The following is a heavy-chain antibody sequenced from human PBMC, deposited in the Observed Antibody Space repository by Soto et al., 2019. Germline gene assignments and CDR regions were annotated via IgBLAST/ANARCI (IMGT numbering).Heavy chain of an antibody. CDR3: AKDLSAAVTLRGAEYFQH. CDR2: ISYDGSNK. Sequence: QVQLVESGGGVVQPGRSLRLSCAASGFTFSSYGMHWVRQAPGKGLEWVAVISYDGSNKYYADSVKGRFTISRDNSKNTLYLQMNSLRAEDTAVYYCAKDLSAAVTLRGAEYFQHWGQGTLVTVSS. D-gene: IGHD4-17*01. V-gene: IGHV3-30*18. J-gene: IGHJ1*01. CDR1: GFTFSSYG.